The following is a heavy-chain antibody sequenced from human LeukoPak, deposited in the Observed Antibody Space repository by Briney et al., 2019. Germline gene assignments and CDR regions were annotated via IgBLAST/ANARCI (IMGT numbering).Heavy chain of an antibody. CDR2: IIPILGIA. CDR1: GGTFSSYA. J-gene: IGHJ4*02. CDR3: AAIVGATTYFDY. D-gene: IGHD1-26*01. Sequence: SVKVSCKASGGTFSSYAISWVRQAPGQGLEWMGRIIPILGIANYAQKFQGRVTITADKSTSTAYMELSSLRSEDTAVYYCAAIVGATTYFDYWGQETLVTVSS. V-gene: IGHV1-69*04.